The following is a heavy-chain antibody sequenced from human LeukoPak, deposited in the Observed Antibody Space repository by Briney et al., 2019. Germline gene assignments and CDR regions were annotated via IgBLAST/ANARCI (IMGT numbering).Heavy chain of an antibody. D-gene: IGHD1-20*01. CDR2: ISYDGSNK. Sequence: GRSLRLSCAASGFSFITYGMHWVRQAPGKGLEWVAVISYDGSNKYYADSVKGRFTISRDNSKNTLYLQMNSLRAEDTAVYYCARDDNWTPLSDYWGQGTLVTVSS. CDR1: GFSFITYG. CDR3: ARDDNWTPLSDY. V-gene: IGHV3-30*03. J-gene: IGHJ4*02.